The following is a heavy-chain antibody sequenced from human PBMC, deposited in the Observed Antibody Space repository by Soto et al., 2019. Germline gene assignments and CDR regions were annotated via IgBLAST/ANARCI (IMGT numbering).Heavy chain of an antibody. CDR1: GGSINSGDSY. CDR2: INYRGRT. Sequence: PSETLSLTCTVSGGSINSGDSYWNWIRQHPEKGLEWIGYINYRGRTFYNPSLKSRIIISVDTSKNQFSLKLSSVTAADTAVYYCARDAPGVAPYWGQGTLVTVSS. CDR3: ARDAPGVAPY. V-gene: IGHV4-31*03. J-gene: IGHJ4*02. D-gene: IGHD2-15*01.